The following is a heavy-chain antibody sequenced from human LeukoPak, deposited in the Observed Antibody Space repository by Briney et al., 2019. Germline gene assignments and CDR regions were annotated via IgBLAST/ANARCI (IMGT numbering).Heavy chain of an antibody. V-gene: IGHV3-74*01. CDR1: GFTFSRYW. D-gene: IGHD6-13*01. Sequence: GGSLRLSCAASGFTFSRYWMHWVRQAPGKGLVWVSRIKSDGSSTTYADSVKGRFTISRDNAKNTLYLQMDSLRAEDTAAYYCATISAAAFYFDYWGQGTLVTVSS. CDR2: IKSDGSST. J-gene: IGHJ4*02. CDR3: ATISAAAFYFDY.